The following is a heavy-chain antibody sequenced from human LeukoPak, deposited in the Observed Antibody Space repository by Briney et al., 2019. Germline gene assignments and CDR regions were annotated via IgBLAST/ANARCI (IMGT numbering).Heavy chain of an antibody. D-gene: IGHD1-26*01. CDR2: IWYDGSKK. CDR1: GFTFSSNG. J-gene: IGHJ4*02. Sequence: GRSLRLSCAASGFTFSSNGMHWVRQAPGKGPEWVAVIWYDGSKKYYADSVKGRFTISRDNSKNTLYLQMNSLRAEETAVYYCARMSGSHLDYWGQGTLVTVSS. CDR3: ARMSGSHLDY. V-gene: IGHV3-33*01.